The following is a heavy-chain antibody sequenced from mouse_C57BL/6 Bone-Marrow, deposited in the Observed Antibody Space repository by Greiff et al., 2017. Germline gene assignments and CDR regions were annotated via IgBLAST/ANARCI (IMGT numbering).Heavy chain of an antibody. Sequence: EVKLMESGGGLVQSGRSLRLSCATSGFTFSDFYMEWVRQAPGKGLEWIAASRNKANDYTTEYSASVKGRFIVSRDTSQSILYLQMNALRAEDTAIYCCARDARDYAMDYWGQGTSVTVSS. CDR1: GFTFSDFY. CDR3: ARDARDYAMDY. V-gene: IGHV7-1*01. CDR2: SRNKANDYTT. J-gene: IGHJ4*01.